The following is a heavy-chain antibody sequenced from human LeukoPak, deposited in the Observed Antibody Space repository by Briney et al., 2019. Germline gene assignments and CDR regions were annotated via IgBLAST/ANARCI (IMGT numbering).Heavy chain of an antibody. CDR2: ISSSSSYI. Sequence: GGSMRLSCAASGFTFSSYSMNWVRQAPGKGLEWVSSISSSSSYIYYADSVKGRFTISRDNAKNSLYLQMNSLRAEDTAVYYCARVAAAGSFDYWGQGTLVTVSS. V-gene: IGHV3-21*01. D-gene: IGHD6-13*01. CDR3: ARVAAAGSFDY. J-gene: IGHJ4*02. CDR1: GFTFSSYS.